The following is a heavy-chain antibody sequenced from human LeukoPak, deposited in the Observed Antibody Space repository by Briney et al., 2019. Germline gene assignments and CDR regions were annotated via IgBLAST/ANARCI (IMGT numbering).Heavy chain of an antibody. CDR2: IRYDGSNK. J-gene: IGHJ5*02. Sequence: GGSLRLSCAASGFTFSSYGMHWVRQAPGKGLEWVAFIRYDGSNKYYADSVKGRFTISRDNSKNTLYLQMNSLRAEDTAVYYCARDRRSSGWYGSNGLDPWGQGTLVTVSS. D-gene: IGHD6-19*01. CDR3: ARDRRSSGWYGSNGLDP. CDR1: GFTFSSYG. V-gene: IGHV3-30*02.